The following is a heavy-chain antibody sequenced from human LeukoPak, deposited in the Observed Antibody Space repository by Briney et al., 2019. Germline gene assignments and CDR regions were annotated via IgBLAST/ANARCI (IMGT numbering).Heavy chain of an antibody. V-gene: IGHV3-21*01. CDR1: GFTFSRYS. D-gene: IGHD4-17*01. CDR2: ISSSSSYI. CDR3: ARVRSDYGDYGSLDY. J-gene: IGHJ4*02. Sequence: GGSLRLSCAASGFTFSRYSMNWVRQAPGKGLEWVSSISSSSSYIYYADSVKGRFTISRDNAKNSLYLQMNSLRAEDTAVYYCARVRSDYGDYGSLDYWGQGTLVTVSS.